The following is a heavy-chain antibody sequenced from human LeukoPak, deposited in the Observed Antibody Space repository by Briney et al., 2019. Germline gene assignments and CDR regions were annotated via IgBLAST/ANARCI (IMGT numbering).Heavy chain of an antibody. CDR3: ARGTPDCGGDCYWALDAFDI. CDR1: GFTFSSYA. CDR2: ISYDGSNK. D-gene: IGHD2-21*02. Sequence: SGGSLRLSCAASGFTFSSYAMHWVRQAPGKGLEWVAVISYDGSNKYYADSVKGRFTISRDNSKNTLYLQMNSLRAEDTAVYYCARGTPDCGGDCYWALDAFDIWGQGTMVTVSS. V-gene: IGHV3-30-3*01. J-gene: IGHJ3*02.